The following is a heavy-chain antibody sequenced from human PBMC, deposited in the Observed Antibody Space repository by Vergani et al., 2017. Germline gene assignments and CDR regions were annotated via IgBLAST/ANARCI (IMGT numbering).Heavy chain of an antibody. Sequence: EVQLVQSGAEVKKPGESLKISCQGSGYSITNYWIAWVRQRPGKGLEWMGIIYAGDSDVRYRPSFQGQVTMSVDKSHSTAYLQWSSLKASDTATYYCASTHDFSSLYSSYNWFDPWGQGTQVTVSS. D-gene: IGHD3-3*01. J-gene: IGHJ5*02. CDR1: GYSITNYW. CDR3: ASTHDFSSLYSSYNWFDP. V-gene: IGHV5-51*03. CDR2: IYAGDSDV.